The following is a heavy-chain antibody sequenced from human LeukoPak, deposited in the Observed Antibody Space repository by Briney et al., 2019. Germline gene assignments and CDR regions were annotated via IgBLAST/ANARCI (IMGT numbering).Heavy chain of an antibody. D-gene: IGHD5-18*01. CDR2: IWYDGSNK. Sequence: GGSLRLSCAASGFTFSSYGMHWVRQAPGKGLEWVAVIWYDGSNKYYADSVKGRFTISRDNSKNTLSLQVGSLRTEDTAVYYCAKDRYSYAFEYSDSWGQGTLVTVSS. CDR3: AKDRYSYAFEYSDS. CDR1: GFTFSSYG. J-gene: IGHJ4*02. V-gene: IGHV3-30*02.